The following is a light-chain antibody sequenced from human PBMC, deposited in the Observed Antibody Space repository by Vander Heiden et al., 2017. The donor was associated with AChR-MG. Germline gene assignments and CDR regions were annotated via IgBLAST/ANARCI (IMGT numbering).Light chain of an antibody. V-gene: IGKV1-39*01. CDR2: AAS. CDR3: QQCDSTPLT. J-gene: IGKJ4*01. Sequence: DIQMTQSPCSLSACVGDRVTITCRARQSIDSYLNWYQQKPGKAPKLLIYAASSLQSGVPSKFSGSGSGTDFTLTISRLQPEDFATYYCQQCDSTPLTFGGGTNVEIK. CDR1: QSIDSY.